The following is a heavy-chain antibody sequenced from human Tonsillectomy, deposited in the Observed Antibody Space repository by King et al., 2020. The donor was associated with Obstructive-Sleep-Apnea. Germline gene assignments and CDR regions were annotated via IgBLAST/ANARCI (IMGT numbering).Heavy chain of an antibody. CDR3: ARDVPYDWLVPYYYYGMDV. J-gene: IGHJ6*02. D-gene: IGHD3-9*01. CDR2: MFTSGST. V-gene: IGHV4-4*07. CDR1: GGSISSYS. Sequence: QLQESGPGLVKPSETLSLTCTVSGGSISSYSWAWIRQPAGEGLEGIGRMFTSGSTNCNPSLNSRVTLSVDTSKNQFSLKLSSVPAADTAVYYCARDVPYDWLVPYYYYGMDVWGQGTTVTVSS.